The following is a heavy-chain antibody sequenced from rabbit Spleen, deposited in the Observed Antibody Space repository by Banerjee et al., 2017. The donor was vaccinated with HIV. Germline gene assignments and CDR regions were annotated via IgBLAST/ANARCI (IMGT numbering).Heavy chain of an antibody. J-gene: IGHJ6*01. CDR3: ARDTSSSFSSYGMDL. CDR2: IDTSDGDT. V-gene: IGHV1S45*01. Sequence: QEQLVESGGGLVKPGGTLTLTCTVSGFSFSSNWICWVRQAPGKGLEWIACIDTSDGDTDYANWPKGRFTISKASSTTVTLQMTSLTVADTATYFCARDTSSSFSSYGMDLWGPGTLVTVS. D-gene: IGHD1-1*01. CDR1: GFSFSSNW.